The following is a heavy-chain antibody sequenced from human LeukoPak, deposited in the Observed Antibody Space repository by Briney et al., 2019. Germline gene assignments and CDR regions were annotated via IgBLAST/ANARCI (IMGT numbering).Heavy chain of an antibody. J-gene: IGHJ5*02. V-gene: IGHV6-1*01. CDR2: TYYRSKWYH. CDR1: GDSVSSNSAA. CDR3: ARDLRTYMGISWFDP. D-gene: IGHD4-17*01. Sequence: PSQTLSLTCAISGDSVSSNSAAWNWIRQSPSRGLEWLVRTYYRSKWYHDYAVFVKSRITIDPDTSKNQFSLQLNSVTPEDTAVYYCARDLRTYMGISWFDPWGQGTPVTVSS.